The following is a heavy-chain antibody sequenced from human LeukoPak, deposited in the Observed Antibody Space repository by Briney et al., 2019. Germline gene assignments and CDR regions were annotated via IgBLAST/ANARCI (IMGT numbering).Heavy chain of an antibody. J-gene: IGHJ4*02. CDR1: GGTFSSYA. V-gene: IGHV1-69*13. CDR2: IIPVFNAP. CDR3: ARDYGVGSTPFDYF. D-gene: IGHD1-26*01. Sequence: GASVKVSCKASGGTFSSYAINWVRQAPGQGLEWMGGIIPVFNAPNYAQKFVGRLTITADESTRTAYMELSSLRYEDTAVYYCARDYGVGSTPFDYFWGQGTLVNVYS.